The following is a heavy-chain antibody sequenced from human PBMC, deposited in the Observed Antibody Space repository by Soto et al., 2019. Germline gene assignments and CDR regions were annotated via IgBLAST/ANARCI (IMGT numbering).Heavy chain of an antibody. Sequence: PGGSLRLSCAASGFTFSSYGMHWVRQAPGKGLEWVAVISYDGSNKYYADSVKGRFTISRDNSKNTLYLQMNSLRAEDTAVYYCAKDGESGYCISTSCYYYYYGMDVWGQGTTVTVSS. J-gene: IGHJ6*02. CDR3: AKDGESGYCISTSCYYYYYGMDV. D-gene: IGHD2-2*01. CDR1: GFTFSSYG. CDR2: ISYDGSNK. V-gene: IGHV3-30*18.